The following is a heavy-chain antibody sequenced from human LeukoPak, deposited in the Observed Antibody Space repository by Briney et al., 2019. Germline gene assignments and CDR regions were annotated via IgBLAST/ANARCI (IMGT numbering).Heavy chain of an antibody. CDR3: ARGTYCSSTSCYLVWFDP. CDR2: IYYSGST. CDR1: GGSISSGGYY. Sequence: PSETPSLTCTVSGGSISSGGYYWSWIRQHPGTGLEWIGYIYYSGSTYYNPSLKSRVTISVDTSKNQFSLKLSSVTAADTAVYYCARGTYCSSTSCYLVWFDPWGQGTLVTVSS. D-gene: IGHD2-2*01. V-gene: IGHV4-31*03. J-gene: IGHJ5*02.